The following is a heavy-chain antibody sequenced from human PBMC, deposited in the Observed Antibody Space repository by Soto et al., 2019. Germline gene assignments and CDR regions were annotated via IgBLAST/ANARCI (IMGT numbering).Heavy chain of an antibody. Sequence: QVQLQESGPGLVKPSGTLSLTCTNSGDSIRSTKWWTWVRQPQGKGLEWIAEFYHGGPTNYNPSLRSLVSLSLDKSKTQFSLKLTSVTAADTAVYYCARVLRLVRGVISPGYFDHWGQGILVTVSS. D-gene: IGHD3-10*01. CDR1: GDSIRSTKW. J-gene: IGHJ4*02. CDR3: ARVLRLVRGVISPGYFDH. CDR2: FYHGGPT. V-gene: IGHV4-4*02.